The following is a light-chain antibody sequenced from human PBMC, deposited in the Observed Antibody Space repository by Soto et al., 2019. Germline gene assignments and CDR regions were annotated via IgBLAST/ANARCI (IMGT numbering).Light chain of an antibody. CDR3: QQYGSSPT. J-gene: IGKJ2*01. V-gene: IGKV3-20*01. Sequence: EIVLTQSPGTLSLSPGERATLSCRASQSVSSSYLAWYQRKPGQAPRLLIYGASSRATGIPDRFSGSGSGTDFTLTISRLEPEDFAVYYCQQYGSSPTFGQGTKLEIK. CDR1: QSVSSSY. CDR2: GAS.